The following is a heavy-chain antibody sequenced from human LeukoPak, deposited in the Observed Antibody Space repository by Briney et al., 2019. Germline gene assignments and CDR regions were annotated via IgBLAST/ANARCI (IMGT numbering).Heavy chain of an antibody. V-gene: IGHV3-9*03. CDR2: ISWNSGSI. Sequence: GGSLRLSCAASGFTFDDYAMHWVRQAPGKGLEWVSGISWNSGSIGYADSVKSRFTISRDNAKNSLYLQMNSLRAEDMALYYCAKDITAGAVASAAFDYWGQGTLVTVSS. CDR1: GFTFDDYA. D-gene: IGHD6-19*01. CDR3: AKDITAGAVASAAFDY. J-gene: IGHJ4*02.